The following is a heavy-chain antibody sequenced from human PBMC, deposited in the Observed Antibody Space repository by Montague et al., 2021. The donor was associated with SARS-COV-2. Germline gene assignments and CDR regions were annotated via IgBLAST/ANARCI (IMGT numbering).Heavy chain of an antibody. J-gene: IGHJ4*02. CDR1: GDSISSSSYN. CDR3: TRHVHMTWPEPSPGFDY. D-gene: IGHD1-1*01. V-gene: IGHV4-39*01. Sequence: SETLSLTCTVSGDSISSSSYNWGWIRQPPGKGLGWIGSVHYSGRSYYNPSLKSRVTIYVDTSKNQLSLKLSSVTAADTAVYYCTRHVHMTWPEPSPGFDYWGQGTLVTVSS. CDR2: VHYSGRS.